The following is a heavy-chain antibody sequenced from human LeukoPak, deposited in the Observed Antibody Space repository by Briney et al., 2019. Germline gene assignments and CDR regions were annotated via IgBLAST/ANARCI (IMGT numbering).Heavy chain of an antibody. Sequence: GGSLRLSCTASGFTFSDYSMGWVRQAPGKGLEWVSHITSSGTTMYYADSVKGRVTISRDNAKNSLDLQMNSLRAEDTAVYYCARALNYDILAVEEAVYFDYWGQGTLVTVSS. J-gene: IGHJ4*02. CDR2: ITSSGTTM. CDR3: ARALNYDILAVEEAVYFDY. V-gene: IGHV3-11*01. CDR1: GFTFSDYS. D-gene: IGHD3-9*01.